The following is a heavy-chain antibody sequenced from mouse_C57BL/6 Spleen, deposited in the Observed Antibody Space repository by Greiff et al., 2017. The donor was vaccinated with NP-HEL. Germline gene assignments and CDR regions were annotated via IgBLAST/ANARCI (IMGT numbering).Heavy chain of an antibody. CDR3: AREEGIYDGYCFDY. J-gene: IGHJ2*01. Sequence: EVQVVESGGGLVKPGGSLKLSCAASGFTFSDYGMHWVRQAPEKGLEWVAYIGSGSSTISYADTVKGRFTISRDNAKNTLFLQMTRLRSEDTAMYYCAREEGIYDGYCFDYWGQGTTLTVSS. D-gene: IGHD2-3*01. V-gene: IGHV5-17*01. CDR2: IGSGSSTI. CDR1: GFTFSDYG.